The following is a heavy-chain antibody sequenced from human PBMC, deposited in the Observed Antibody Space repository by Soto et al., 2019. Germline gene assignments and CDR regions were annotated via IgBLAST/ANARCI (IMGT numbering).Heavy chain of an antibody. V-gene: IGHV3-11*06. CDR3: ARALLPSQTRAFDI. J-gene: IGHJ3*02. CDR2: ISSSSSYT. D-gene: IGHD3-22*01. CDR1: GFTFSDYY. Sequence: GGSLRLSCAASGFTFSDYYMSWIRQAPGKGLEWVSYISSSSSYTNYADSVKGRFTISRDNAKNSLYLQMNSLRAEDTAVYYCARALLPSQTRAFDIWGQGIMVTVSS.